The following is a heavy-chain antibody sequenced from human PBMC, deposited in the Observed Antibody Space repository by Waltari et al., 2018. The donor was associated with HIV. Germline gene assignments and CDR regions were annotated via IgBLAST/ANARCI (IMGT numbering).Heavy chain of an antibody. Sequence: QVQLQESGPGLVKPSETLSLTCTVSGGSISSYYWSWIRQPAGKGLEWIGRIYTSGSTNYNPSLKSRVTMSVDTSKNQCSLKLSSVTAADTAVYYCAGDAHLAAAATGYYYGMDVWGQGTTVTVSS. CDR2: IYTSGST. CDR1: GGSISSYY. V-gene: IGHV4-4*07. J-gene: IGHJ6*02. CDR3: AGDAHLAAAATGYYYGMDV. D-gene: IGHD6-13*01.